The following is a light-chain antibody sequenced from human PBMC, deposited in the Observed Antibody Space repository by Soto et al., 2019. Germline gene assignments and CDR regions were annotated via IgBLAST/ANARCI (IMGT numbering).Light chain of an antibody. Sequence: IVLTQSPGTLSLSPGERATLSCRASQSVSSRLVWYQQKPGQAPRLLIYGASSRATGIPDRFSGSGSGTDFTLTISRLEPEDFAVYYCQQYRGSPTFGGGTKVEI. J-gene: IGKJ4*01. V-gene: IGKV3-20*01. CDR3: QQYRGSPT. CDR1: QSVSSR. CDR2: GAS.